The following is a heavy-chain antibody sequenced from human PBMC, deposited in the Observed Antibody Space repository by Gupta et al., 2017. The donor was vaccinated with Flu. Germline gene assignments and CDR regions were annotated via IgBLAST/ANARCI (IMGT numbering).Heavy chain of an antibody. Sequence: EVQLVESGGGLVQPGGSLRLSCAASGFTFSSYEMNWVRQAPGKGLEWVSYISSSGSTIYYADSVKGRFTISRDNAKNSLYLQMNSLRAEDTAVYYCASTGGPYYYYYMDVWGKGTTVTVSS. J-gene: IGHJ6*03. CDR2: ISSSGSTI. CDR1: GFTFSSYE. V-gene: IGHV3-48*03. CDR3: ASTGGPYYYYYMDV. D-gene: IGHD1-14*01.